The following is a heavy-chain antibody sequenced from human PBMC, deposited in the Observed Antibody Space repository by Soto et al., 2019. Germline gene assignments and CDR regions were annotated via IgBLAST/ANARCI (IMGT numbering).Heavy chain of an antibody. J-gene: IGHJ4*02. V-gene: IGHV1-2*02. CDR2: INPRSAAT. CDR1: GYTFTDFY. CDR3: ARELETLATPLDF. Sequence: RASVKVSCKASGYTFTDFYIYWVRRAPGQRPEWLGWINPRSAATNYAQNFQGRVTMTRDTSIDTAYMELSSLRSDDTAVYYCARELETLATPLDFWGQGTLVTVSS. D-gene: IGHD3-3*02.